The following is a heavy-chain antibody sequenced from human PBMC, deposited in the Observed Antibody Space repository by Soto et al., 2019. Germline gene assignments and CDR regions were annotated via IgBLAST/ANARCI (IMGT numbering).Heavy chain of an antibody. Sequence: QVHLVESGGRVVQPGTSLRLSCAGSGFAFNSYAIHWVRQAPGKGLEWVAVISYDGSEKYFADSVKGRFTISRDNSKNEICLQMNSLRVEDTAVYYCARDLGGLRFWGLYYWGQVTLVAVSS. V-gene: IGHV3-30-3*01. J-gene: IGHJ4*02. D-gene: IGHD5-12*01. CDR2: ISYDGSEK. CDR1: GFAFNSYA. CDR3: ARDLGGLRFWGLYY.